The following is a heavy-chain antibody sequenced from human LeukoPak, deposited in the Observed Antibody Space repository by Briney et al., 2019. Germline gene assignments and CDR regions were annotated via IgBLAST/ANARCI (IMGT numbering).Heavy chain of an antibody. CDR2: IYHSGST. CDR1: GGSISSSSYY. D-gene: IGHD3-22*01. CDR3: ATTRIFYDSSGSDAFDI. V-gene: IGHV4-39*07. J-gene: IGHJ3*02. Sequence: KASETLSLTCTVSGGSISSSSYYWGWIRQPPGKGLEWIGSIYHSGSTYYNPSLKSRVTISVDTSKNQFSLKLSSVTAADTAVYYCATTRIFYDSSGSDAFDIWGQGTMVTVSS.